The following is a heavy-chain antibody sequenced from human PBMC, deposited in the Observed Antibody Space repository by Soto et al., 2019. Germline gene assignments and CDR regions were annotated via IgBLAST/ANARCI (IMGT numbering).Heavy chain of an antibody. Sequence: EVHLVESGGGLVQPGESLRLSCSASGFTFSDYWMTWVRQAPGKGLEWVANIRKDESKKSYSDSVRGRFTVSRDNARNLLYLQMDSLRAEDTALYYCARDVSPGSGPYYDAFDIWGQGTMVTVSS. CDR3: ARDVSPGSGPYYDAFDI. V-gene: IGHV3-7*05. J-gene: IGHJ3*02. D-gene: IGHD3-22*01. CDR1: GFTFSDYW. CDR2: IRKDESKK.